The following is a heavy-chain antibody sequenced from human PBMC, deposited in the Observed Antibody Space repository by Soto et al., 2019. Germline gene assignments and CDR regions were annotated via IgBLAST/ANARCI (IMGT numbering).Heavy chain of an antibody. CDR3: ASSPRGYCSNTSCRQLGNYYGMDV. CDR1: GYSFTSYW. D-gene: IGHD2-2*01. J-gene: IGHJ6*02. V-gene: IGHV5-10-1*01. CDR2: IYPSDSHT. Sequence: PGQSLKISCKGSGYSFTSYWTSWERQMPRKGLEWMGRIYPSDSHTNYSPSFQGHVTLSADKSIRTAYLQWSSLKASDTAMYYCASSPRGYCSNTSCRQLGNYYGMDVWGQGTTVTVSS.